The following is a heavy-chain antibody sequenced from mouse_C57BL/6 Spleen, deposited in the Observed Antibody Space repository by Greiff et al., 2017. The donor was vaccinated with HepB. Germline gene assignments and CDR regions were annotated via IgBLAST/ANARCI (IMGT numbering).Heavy chain of an antibody. V-gene: IGHV1-26*01. CDR2: INPNNGGT. Sequence: EVQLQQSGPELVKPGASVKISCKASGYTFTDYYMNWVKQSHGKSLEWIGDINPNNGGTSYNQKFKGKATLTVDKSSSTAYMELRSLTSEDSAVYYCARSIGMDYWGQGTSVTVSS. CDR1: GYTFTDYY. CDR3: ARSIGMDY. J-gene: IGHJ4*01.